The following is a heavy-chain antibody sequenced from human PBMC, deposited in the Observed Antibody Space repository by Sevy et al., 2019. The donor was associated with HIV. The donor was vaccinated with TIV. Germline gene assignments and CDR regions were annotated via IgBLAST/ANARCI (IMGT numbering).Heavy chain of an antibody. CDR1: GFIFSSYW. D-gene: IGHD6-19*01. J-gene: IGHJ4*02. V-gene: IGHV3-74*01. Sequence: GGSLRLSCAASGFIFSSYWMHWVRQAPGKGLVWVSRINSDGSSTSYADSVKGRFTISRDNAKNTVYLQMNSLRVEDTAVYYCGREVAVATGEDYWGQGTLVTFSS. CDR2: INSDGSST. CDR3: GREVAVATGEDY.